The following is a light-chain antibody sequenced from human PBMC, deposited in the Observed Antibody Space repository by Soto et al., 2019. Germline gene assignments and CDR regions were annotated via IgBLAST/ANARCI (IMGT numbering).Light chain of an antibody. CDR2: GNT. V-gene: IGLV1-40*01. Sequence: QSVLTQAPSVSGAPGQRVTISCTGSSSNIGAGYDVRWYQQLPGTAPKLLIYGNTNRPSGVPDRFSGSRSGTSASLAITGLQAEDEADYYCQSGSVFGGGTKLTVL. J-gene: IGLJ2*01. CDR3: QSGSV. CDR1: SSNIGAGYD.